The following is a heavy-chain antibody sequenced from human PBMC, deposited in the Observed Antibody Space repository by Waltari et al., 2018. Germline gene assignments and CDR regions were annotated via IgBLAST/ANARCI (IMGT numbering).Heavy chain of an antibody. CDR2: SNSDGSST. Sequence: EVQLVESGGGLVQPGGSLRLSCAASGFTYRMYWMHWVRQAPGKGLVWVSRSNSDGSSTSYADSVKGRFTISKDNAKNTVYLQMNSLRAEDTAIYYCARGARRTTVTTGWWYFDLWGRGTLVTVSS. J-gene: IGHJ2*01. CDR1: GFTYRMYW. CDR3: ARGARRTTVTTGWWYFDL. V-gene: IGHV3-74*01. D-gene: IGHD4-17*01.